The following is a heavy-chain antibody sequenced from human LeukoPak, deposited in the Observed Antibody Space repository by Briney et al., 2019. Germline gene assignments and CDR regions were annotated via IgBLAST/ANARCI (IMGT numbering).Heavy chain of an antibody. CDR1: GGTFSSYA. D-gene: IGHD5-12*01. CDR2: IIPILGIA. V-gene: IGHV1-69*04. Sequence: ASVKVSCKASGGTFSSYAISWVRQAPGQGLEWMGRIIPILGIANYAQKFQGRVTITADKSTSTAYMELSSLRSEDTAVYYCATGIGLGKWLRFPNYWGQGTLVTVSS. CDR3: ATGIGLGKWLRFPNY. J-gene: IGHJ4*02.